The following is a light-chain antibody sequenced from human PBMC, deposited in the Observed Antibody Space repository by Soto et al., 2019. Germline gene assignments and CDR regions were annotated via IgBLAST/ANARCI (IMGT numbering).Light chain of an antibody. CDR3: QQRSNWPLT. V-gene: IGKV3-11*01. J-gene: IGKJ4*01. Sequence: EIVLTQSPATLSLSPGERATLSCRASQNVFTYLAWYQQKPGQAPRLLIYDAANRATGIPARFSGSGSGTDFTLTVNSPEPEDFAVYYCQQRSNWPLTFGGGTKVDIK. CDR2: DAA. CDR1: QNVFTY.